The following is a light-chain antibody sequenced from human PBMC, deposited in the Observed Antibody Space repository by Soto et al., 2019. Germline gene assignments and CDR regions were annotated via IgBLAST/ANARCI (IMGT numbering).Light chain of an antibody. CDR2: GAS. J-gene: IGKJ1*01. Sequence: EIVLTQSPGTLSLSPGERATLSCRASQSISSSFLAWYQQKPGQAPRLLIHGASSRAAGIPDRFSGHGSGTDFTLTISRLEPEDIAVYYCQQYGSSVWTFGQGTKVEIK. V-gene: IGKV3-20*01. CDR1: QSISSSF. CDR3: QQYGSSVWT.